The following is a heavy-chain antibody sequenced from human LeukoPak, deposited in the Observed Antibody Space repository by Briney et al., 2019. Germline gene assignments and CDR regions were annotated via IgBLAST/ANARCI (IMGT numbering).Heavy chain of an antibody. D-gene: IGHD3-10*01. Sequence: PGRSLRLSCAASGFTFSSYGMHWVRQAPGKGLEWVAVIWYDGSNKYYADSVKGRFTISRDNSKNTLYLQMNSLRAEDTAVYYCARDLTAMVRGVAADYWGQGTLVTVSS. CDR3: ARDLTAMVRGVAADY. CDR1: GFTFSSYG. V-gene: IGHV3-33*01. CDR2: IWYDGSNK. J-gene: IGHJ4*02.